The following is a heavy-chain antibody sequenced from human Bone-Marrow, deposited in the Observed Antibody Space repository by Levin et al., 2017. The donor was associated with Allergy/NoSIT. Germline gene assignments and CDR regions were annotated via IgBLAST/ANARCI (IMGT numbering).Heavy chain of an antibody. V-gene: IGHV1-2*02. CDR2: IDPNSGPT. D-gene: IGHD3-10*01. J-gene: IGHJ4*02. CDR3: ARVKTRYYGSGNYDY. Sequence: ASVKVSCKASGYTFAAYYIHWVRQAPGQGLEWMGWIDPNSGPTIYAQKFQGRVTVTRDTYTSTAYMEINKLTSDDTAVYYCARVKTRYYGSGNYDYWGQGTLVTVSS. CDR1: GYTFAAYY.